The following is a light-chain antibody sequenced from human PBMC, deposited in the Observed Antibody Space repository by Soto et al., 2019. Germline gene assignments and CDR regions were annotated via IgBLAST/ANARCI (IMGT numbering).Light chain of an antibody. V-gene: IGKV1-8*01. CDR1: QGISSY. J-gene: IGKJ4*01. CDR2: AAS. CDR3: QQYYSYPLT. Sequence: AILMTQSPSSLSASTGDRVTITCRASQGISSYLAWYQQKPGKAPKLLIYAASTLQSGVPSRFSGSGSGTDFTLTISCLQSEDFATCYCQQYYSYPLTFGGGTKVDIK.